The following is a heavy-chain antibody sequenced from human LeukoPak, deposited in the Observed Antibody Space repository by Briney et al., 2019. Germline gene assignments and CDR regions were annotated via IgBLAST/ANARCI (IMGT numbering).Heavy chain of an antibody. CDR3: ARDLLNEGNHLDY. Sequence: WIRQPPGKGLEWIGYIYYSGSTYYNPSLKSRVTISVDTSKNQFSLKLSSVTAADTAVYYCARDLLNEGNHLDYWGQGTLVTVSS. D-gene: IGHD4-23*01. V-gene: IGHV4-30-4*01. CDR2: IYYSGST. J-gene: IGHJ4*02.